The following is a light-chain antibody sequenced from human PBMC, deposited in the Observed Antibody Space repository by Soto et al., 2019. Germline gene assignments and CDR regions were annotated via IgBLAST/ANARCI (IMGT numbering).Light chain of an antibody. J-gene: IGKJ3*01. CDR1: QGVSNN. CDR3: QKYNSAPYT. V-gene: IGKV1-27*01. Sequence: DIQMTQSPSSLSASVGDRVTITCRASQGVSNNLAWYQQRPGRVPKLLIYTTSTLQSGVPSRFSGSGPGTDFTLTISRLQPEDVATYYCQKYNSAPYTFGPGTTVDLK. CDR2: TTS.